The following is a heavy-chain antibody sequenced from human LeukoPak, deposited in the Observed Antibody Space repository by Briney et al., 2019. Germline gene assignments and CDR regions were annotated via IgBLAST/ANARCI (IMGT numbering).Heavy chain of an antibody. Sequence: SETLSLTCTVSGGSVRRGNYYWTWIRQPAGSGLEWVGRIYTSGTTDYNPSLRTRVTISVDASRNQFSLKLSSVTAADTAVYYCARAGSYCTNGVCYRGVDYWGQGTLVTVSS. D-gene: IGHD2-8*01. CDR2: IYTSGTT. V-gene: IGHV4-61*02. J-gene: IGHJ4*02. CDR1: GGSVRRGNYY. CDR3: ARAGSYCTNGVCYRGVDY.